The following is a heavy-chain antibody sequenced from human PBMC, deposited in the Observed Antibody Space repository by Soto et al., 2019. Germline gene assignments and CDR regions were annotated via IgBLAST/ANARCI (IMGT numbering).Heavy chain of an antibody. CDR2: VYPTGDT. V-gene: IGHV4-4*02. J-gene: IGHJ5*02. CDR1: GGTVASSHW. D-gene: IGHD4-17*01. Sequence: QVQLQESGPRLVKPSGSLSLTCGVSGGTVASSHWWSWVRQSPSRVLEWIGNVYPTGDTNFNPSLQSRVTVSVDKSNSPFSLRLTSLTAGDTAVYFCASEIVTAVGNNYLDPWGPGTLVTVSS. CDR3: ASEIVTAVGNNYLDP.